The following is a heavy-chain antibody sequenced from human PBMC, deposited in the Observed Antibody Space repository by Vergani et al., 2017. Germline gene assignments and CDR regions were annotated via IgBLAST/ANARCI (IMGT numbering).Heavy chain of an antibody. CDR1: GFTFSSYG. D-gene: IGHD6-13*01. Sequence: QVQLVESGGGVVQPGRSLRLSCAASGFTFSSYGMHWVRQAPGKGLEWVAVISYDGSNKYYADSVKGRFTISRDNSKNTLYLQMNSLRAEDTAVYYCAKGSRSSRDYYYYYYMDVWRKGP. V-gene: IGHV3-30*18. J-gene: IGHJ6*03. CDR3: AKGSRSSRDYYYYYYMDV. CDR2: ISYDGSNK.